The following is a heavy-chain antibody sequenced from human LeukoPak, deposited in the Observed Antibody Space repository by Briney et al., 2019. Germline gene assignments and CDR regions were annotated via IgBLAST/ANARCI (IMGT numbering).Heavy chain of an antibody. V-gene: IGHV4-59*01. D-gene: IGHD2-2*01. J-gene: IGHJ5*02. Sequence: SETLSLTCTVSGGSITSYYWHWIRQPPGKGLEWIGYIYYSGSTNYNPSLKSRVTISVDTSKNQFSLKLSSVTAADTAVYYCARAPDCSSTSCYRTDWFDPWGQGTLVTVSS. CDR1: GGSITSYY. CDR2: IYYSGST. CDR3: ARAPDCSSTSCYRTDWFDP.